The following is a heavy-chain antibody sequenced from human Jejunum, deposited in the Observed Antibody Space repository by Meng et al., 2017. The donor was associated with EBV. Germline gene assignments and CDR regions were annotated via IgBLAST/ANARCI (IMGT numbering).Heavy chain of an antibody. J-gene: IGHJ5*02. CDR3: ARGRSSYRNT. Sequence: QVQLVQSGSELKNPGASVKVSCKTSGYTFTSTVINWLRQAPGQGLEWMRWIHTNTGNPTYVQGFTGRFVFSLDTSVSTVYMQISSLKPDDTGVYYSARGRSSYRNTWGQGPLVTVYS. CDR2: IHTNTGNP. V-gene: IGHV7-4-1*02. CDR1: GYTFTSTV. D-gene: IGHD3-16*02.